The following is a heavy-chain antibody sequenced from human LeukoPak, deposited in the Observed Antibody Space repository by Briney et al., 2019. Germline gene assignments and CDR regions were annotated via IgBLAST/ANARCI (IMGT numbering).Heavy chain of an antibody. Sequence: PSETLSLTCSVSGGSTSSYYWSWIRQPPGKGLEWIGYISDSGTTNYIPSLKSRVTISVDTSKNQFSPKLSSVTAADTAVYYCATIQHSTGWDWSLDYWGQGTLVTVSS. CDR2: ISDSGTT. D-gene: IGHD6-19*01. V-gene: IGHV4-59*01. CDR1: GGSTSSYY. CDR3: ATIQHSTGWDWSLDY. J-gene: IGHJ4*02.